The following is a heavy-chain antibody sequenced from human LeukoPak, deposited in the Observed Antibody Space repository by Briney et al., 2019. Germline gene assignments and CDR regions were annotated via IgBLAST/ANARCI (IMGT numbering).Heavy chain of an antibody. CDR2: IYPGDSDT. V-gene: IGHV5-51*01. D-gene: IGHD3-22*01. J-gene: IGHJ6*02. CDR1: GYSFTNYW. Sequence: GESLQISCEGSGYSFTNYWIAWVRQTPGKGLEWMGIIYPGDSDTKYNPSFQGLVTISADKSISTAYLQWSSLKASDTAMYYCARHGDSSGYYHRNYNDGLDVWGQGTTVTVSS. CDR3: ARHGDSSGYYHRNYNDGLDV.